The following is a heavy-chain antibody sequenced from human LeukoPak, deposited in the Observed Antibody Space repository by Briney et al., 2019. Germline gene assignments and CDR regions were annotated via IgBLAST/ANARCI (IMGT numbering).Heavy chain of an antibody. Sequence: ASVKVSCKASGYTFTSYDINWVRQAPGQGLEWMGWINPNSGGTNYAQKFQGRVTMTRDTSISTAYMELSRLRSDDTAVYYCARDFRFGTGTTYWGQGTLVTVSS. CDR2: INPNSGGT. V-gene: IGHV1-2*02. CDR1: GYTFTSYD. D-gene: IGHD1-1*01. J-gene: IGHJ4*02. CDR3: ARDFRFGTGTTY.